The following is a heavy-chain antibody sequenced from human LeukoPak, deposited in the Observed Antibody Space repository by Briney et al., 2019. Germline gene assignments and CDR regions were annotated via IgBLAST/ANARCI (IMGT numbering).Heavy chain of an antibody. CDR2: ISYDGSNK. J-gene: IGHJ5*02. CDR1: GFTFSSYG. D-gene: IGHD6-13*01. CDR3: AKAGPRIAKLALDP. V-gene: IGHV3-30*18. Sequence: GRSLRLSCAASGFTFSSYGMHWVRQAPGKGLEWVAVISYDGSNKYYADSVKGRFTISRDNSKNTLYLQMNSLRAEDTAVYYCAKAGPRIAKLALDPWGQGTLVTVSS.